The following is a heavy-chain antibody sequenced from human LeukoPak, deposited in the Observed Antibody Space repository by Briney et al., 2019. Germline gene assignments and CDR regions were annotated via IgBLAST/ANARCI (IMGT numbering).Heavy chain of an antibody. CDR3: ARRAPRAARGYYGMDV. Sequence: PGGSLRLSCAASGFTFSSYAMHWVRQAPGKGLEWLAVISYDGSNKYYADSVKGRFTISRDSSKNTLYLQMNSLRAEDTAVYNCARRAPRAARGYYGMDVWGQGTTVIVSS. CDR1: GFTFSSYA. D-gene: IGHD6-6*01. CDR2: ISYDGSNK. J-gene: IGHJ6*02. V-gene: IGHV3-30*14.